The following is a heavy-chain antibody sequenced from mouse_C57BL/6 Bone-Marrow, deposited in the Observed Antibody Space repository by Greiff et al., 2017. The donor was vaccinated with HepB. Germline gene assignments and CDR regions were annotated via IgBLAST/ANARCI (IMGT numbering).Heavy chain of an antibody. J-gene: IGHJ4*01. V-gene: IGHV3-6*01. CDR2: ISYDGSN. Sequence: EVQLVESGPGLVKPSQSLSLTCSVTGYSITSGYYWNWIRQFPGNKLEWMGYISYDGSNNYNPSLKNRISITRDTSKNQFFLKLNSVTTEDTATYYCARDYYGSSYDYYAMDYWGQGTSVTVSS. CDR3: ARDYYGSSYDYYAMDY. D-gene: IGHD1-1*01. CDR1: GYSITSGYY.